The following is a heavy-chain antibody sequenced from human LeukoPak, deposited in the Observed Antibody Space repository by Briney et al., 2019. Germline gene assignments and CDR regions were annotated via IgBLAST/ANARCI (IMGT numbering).Heavy chain of an antibody. D-gene: IGHD1-26*01. J-gene: IGHJ4*02. Sequence: PGRSLRLSCAASGFTFDDYAMHWVRQAPGKGLEWVSGISWNSGSIGYADSVKGRFTISRDNAKNSLYLQMNSLRAVDTALYYCAKEYSGSFHWGQGTLVTVSS. CDR2: ISWNSGSI. CDR1: GFTFDDYA. V-gene: IGHV3-9*01. CDR3: AKEYSGSFH.